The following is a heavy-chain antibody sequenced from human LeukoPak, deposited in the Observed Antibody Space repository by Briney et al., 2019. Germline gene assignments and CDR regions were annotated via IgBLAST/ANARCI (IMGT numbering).Heavy chain of an antibody. V-gene: IGHV3-21*01. J-gene: IGHJ4*02. CDR1: GYTFSSYS. CDR2: ISSSSSYI. Sequence: GGSLTLTCAASGYTFSSYSMNWVRQAPGRGLEWVSSISSSSSYIYYADSVKGRFTISRDNAKNSLYLQMNSLRAEDTAVYYCARDRTYDSSGYYAYWGQGTLVTVSS. CDR3: ARDRTYDSSGYYAY. D-gene: IGHD3-22*01.